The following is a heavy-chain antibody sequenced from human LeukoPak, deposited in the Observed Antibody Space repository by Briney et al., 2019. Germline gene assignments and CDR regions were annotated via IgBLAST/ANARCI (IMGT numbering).Heavy chain of an antibody. Sequence: SETLSLTCTVSGGSISSSSYYWSWIRQPPGKGLEWIGYIYYSGSTNYNPSLKSRVTISVDTSKNQFSLKLSSVTAADTAVYYCARSWDFGVVPYYFDYWGQGTLVTVSS. CDR2: IYYSGST. CDR1: GGSISSSSYY. J-gene: IGHJ4*02. D-gene: IGHD3-3*01. V-gene: IGHV4-61*01. CDR3: ARSWDFGVVPYYFDY.